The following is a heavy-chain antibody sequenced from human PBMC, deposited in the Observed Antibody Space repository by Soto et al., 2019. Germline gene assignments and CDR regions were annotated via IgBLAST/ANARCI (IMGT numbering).Heavy chain of an antibody. Sequence: ASVKVSCKASGYTFTDFYIHWVRQAPGQGLEWMGWINPNSGGTNSVQKFQGWVNMTRNTSISTAYLELSSLRSDDSAVYFCARGKERSGPYYLDLWGQGTQVTVSS. CDR2: INPNSGGT. V-gene: IGHV1-2*04. CDR1: GYTFTDFY. J-gene: IGHJ4*02. D-gene: IGHD6-25*01. CDR3: ARGKERSGPYYLDL.